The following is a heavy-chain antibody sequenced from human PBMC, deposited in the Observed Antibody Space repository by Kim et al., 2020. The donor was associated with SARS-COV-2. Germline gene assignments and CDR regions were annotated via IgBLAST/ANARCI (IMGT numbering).Heavy chain of an antibody. CDR2: INPSGGST. D-gene: IGHD3-10*01. CDR3: AMSSYGSGRIVINYYYGMDV. Sequence: ASVKVSCKASGYTFTSYYMHWVRQAPGQGLEWMGIINPSGGSTSYAQKFQGRVTMTRDTSTSTVYMELSSLRSEDTAVYYCAMSSYGSGRIVINYYYGMDVWGQGTTVTVSS. CDR1: GYTFTSYY. V-gene: IGHV1-46*01. J-gene: IGHJ6*02.